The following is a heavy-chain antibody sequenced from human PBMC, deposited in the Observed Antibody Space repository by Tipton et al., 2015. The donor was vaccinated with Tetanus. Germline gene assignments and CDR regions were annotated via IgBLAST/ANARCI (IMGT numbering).Heavy chain of an antibody. D-gene: IGHD2-21*01. Sequence: TLSLTCTVSRGSISSDIYNWGWIRQPPARGLEWIGSVDYTGHTYHNPSLKSRVTLSVDVSKNQFSLRVSSVTAADTALYFCARDSHVGAPVVNCFDRWGLGTLVTVSS. CDR3: ARDSHVGAPVVNCFDR. V-gene: IGHV4-39*02. CDR2: VDYTGHT. J-gene: IGHJ4*02. CDR1: RGSISSDIYN.